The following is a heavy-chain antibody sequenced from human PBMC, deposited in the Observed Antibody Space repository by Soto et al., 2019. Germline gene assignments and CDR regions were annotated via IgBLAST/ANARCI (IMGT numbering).Heavy chain of an antibody. CDR2: IYYTGTT. CDR3: ARSNWNFPFEY. V-gene: IGHV4-59*01. CDR1: GGSISSFY. Sequence: QVQLEESGPRLVKPSETLSLTCTISGGSISSFYWNWIRQAPGKGLEWIGYIYYTGTTNYNPSLKSRITMSRDTSKDQFSLNLTSVTAADTAVYYCARSNWNFPFEYWGQGTLVTVSS. J-gene: IGHJ4*02. D-gene: IGHD1-7*01.